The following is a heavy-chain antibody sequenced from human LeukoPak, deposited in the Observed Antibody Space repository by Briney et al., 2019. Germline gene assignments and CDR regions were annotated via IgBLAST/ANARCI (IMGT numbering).Heavy chain of an antibody. J-gene: IGHJ4*02. Sequence: GGSLRLSCAASGFTFSSYGMHWVRQAPGKGLEWVAFIRYDGSNKYYADSVKGRFTISRDNSKNTLYLQMNSLRAEDTAVYYRAKDRAYYDILTGLDYWGQGTLVTVSS. CDR2: IRYDGSNK. D-gene: IGHD3-9*01. CDR1: GFTFSSYG. V-gene: IGHV3-30*02. CDR3: AKDRAYYDILTGLDY.